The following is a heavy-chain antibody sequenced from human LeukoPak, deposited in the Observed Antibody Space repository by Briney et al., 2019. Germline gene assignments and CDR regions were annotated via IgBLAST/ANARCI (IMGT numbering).Heavy chain of an antibody. CDR2: IIPILGIA. CDR1: GGTFSSYA. J-gene: IGHJ3*02. Sequence: EASVKVSCKASGGTFSSYAISWVRQAPGQVLEWMGRIIPILGIANYAQKFQGRVTITADKSTSTAYMELSSLRSEDTAEYYCARDAEEITFGGVIVFSAFDIWGQGTMVTVSS. V-gene: IGHV1-69*04. D-gene: IGHD3-16*02. CDR3: ARDAEEITFGGVIVFSAFDI.